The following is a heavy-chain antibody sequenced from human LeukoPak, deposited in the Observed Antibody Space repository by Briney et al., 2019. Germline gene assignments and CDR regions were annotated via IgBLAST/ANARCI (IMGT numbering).Heavy chain of an antibody. CDR3: ARAVRGVIPDAFDI. Sequence: ASVKVSCKASGYTFTSYAMNWVRQAPGQGLEWMGWINTNTGNPTYAQGFTGRFVFSLDTSVSTAYLQISSLKAEDTAVYYCARAVRGVIPDAFDIWGQGTMVTVSS. CDR2: INTNTGNP. J-gene: IGHJ3*02. V-gene: IGHV7-4-1*02. D-gene: IGHD3-10*01. CDR1: GYTFTSYA.